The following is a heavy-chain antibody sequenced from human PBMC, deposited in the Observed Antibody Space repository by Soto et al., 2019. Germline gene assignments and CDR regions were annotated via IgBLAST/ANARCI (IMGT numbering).Heavy chain of an antibody. V-gene: IGHV3-21*01. J-gene: IGHJ5*02. CDR1: GFTFSDYW. D-gene: IGHD6-19*01. CDR3: AGDRSLGRFDSSGPRWFDP. CDR2: INSSSSYI. Sequence: GGSLRLSCAASGFTFSDYWIHWVRQVPGKGLVWVSSINSSSSYIYYADSVKGRFTISRDNAKNSLYLQMNSLRAEDTAVYYCAGDRSLGRFDSSGPRWFDPWGQGTLVTVSS.